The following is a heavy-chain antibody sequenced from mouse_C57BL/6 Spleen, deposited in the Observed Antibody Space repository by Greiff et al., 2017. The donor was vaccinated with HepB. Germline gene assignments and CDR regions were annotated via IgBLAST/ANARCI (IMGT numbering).Heavy chain of an antibody. CDR1: GYAFSSSW. CDR3: ARSPDSAGYDWLAY. J-gene: IGHJ3*01. Sequence: VQLQQSGPELVKPGASVKISCKASGYAFSSSWMNWVKQRPGKGLEWIGRIYPGDGDTNYNGKFKGKATLTADKSSSTAYMQLSSLTSEDSAVYFCARSPDSAGYDWLAYWGQGTLVTVSA. D-gene: IGHD3-2*02. CDR2: IYPGDGDT. V-gene: IGHV1-82*01.